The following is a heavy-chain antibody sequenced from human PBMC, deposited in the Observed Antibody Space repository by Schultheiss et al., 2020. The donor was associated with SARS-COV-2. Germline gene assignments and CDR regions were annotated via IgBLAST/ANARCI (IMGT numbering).Heavy chain of an antibody. CDR1: GFTFSTYA. V-gene: IGHV3-23*01. CDR3: ARDRGSGYGHFDY. CDR2: VSGSGDDT. D-gene: IGHD5-12*01. J-gene: IGHJ4*02. Sequence: GESLKISCAASGFTFSTYAMTWVRQAPGKGLEWVSSVSGSGDDTFYADSVKGRFTISRDNAKNSLYLQMNSLRAEDTAVYYCARDRGSGYGHFDYWGQGTLVTVSS.